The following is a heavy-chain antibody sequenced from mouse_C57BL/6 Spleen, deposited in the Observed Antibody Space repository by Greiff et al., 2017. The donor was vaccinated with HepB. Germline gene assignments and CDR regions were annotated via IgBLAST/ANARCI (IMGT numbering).Heavy chain of an antibody. J-gene: IGHJ2*01. V-gene: IGHV5-6*01. CDR3: ARHDGYYFDY. Sequence: EVKLMESGGDLVKPGGSLKPSCAASGFTFSSYGMSWVRQTPDKRLEWVATISSGDSYTYYPDSVKGRFTISRDNAKNTLYLQMSSLKSEDTAMYYCARHDGYYFDYWGQGTTLTVSS. CDR2: ISSGDSYT. D-gene: IGHD2-3*01. CDR1: GFTFSSYG.